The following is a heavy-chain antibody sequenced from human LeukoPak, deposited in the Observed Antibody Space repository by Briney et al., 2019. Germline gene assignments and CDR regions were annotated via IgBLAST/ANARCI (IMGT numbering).Heavy chain of an antibody. D-gene: IGHD3-22*01. Sequence: TGGSLRLSCAASGFTFSSYGMHWVRQAPGKGLEWVAVIWYDGSNKYYADSVKGRFTISRDNSKNTLYLQMNSLRAEDTAVYYCAKPDYYDSSGYYYEYWGQGTLVTVSS. V-gene: IGHV3-33*06. CDR2: IWYDGSNK. CDR1: GFTFSSYG. J-gene: IGHJ4*02. CDR3: AKPDYYDSSGYYYEY.